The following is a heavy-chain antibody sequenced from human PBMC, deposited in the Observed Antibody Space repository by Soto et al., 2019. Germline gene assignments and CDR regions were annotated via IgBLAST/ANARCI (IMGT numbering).Heavy chain of an antibody. J-gene: IGHJ4*02. V-gene: IGHV1-69*02. Sequence: QVQLVQSGAEVKKPGSSVKVSCKASGGTFSSYTISWVRQAPGQGLEWMGRIIPILGIANYAQKFQGRVTITADKSTSTAYMELSSLRSEDTAVYYWARVDGIAAAGMDYWGQGTLVTVSS. CDR2: IIPILGIA. D-gene: IGHD6-13*01. CDR1: GGTFSSYT. CDR3: ARVDGIAAAGMDY.